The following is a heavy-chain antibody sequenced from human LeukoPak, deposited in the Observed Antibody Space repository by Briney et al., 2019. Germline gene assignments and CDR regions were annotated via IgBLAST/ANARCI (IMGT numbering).Heavy chain of an antibody. CDR2: INRDVSRV. V-gene: IGHV3-7*01. CDR1: GFSFSRYW. Sequence: PGRSLRLSCAGSGFSFSRYWMAWVRQAPGKGLEWVASINRDVSRVHYVDSVKGRFTISRDNAKSSLFLQMTSLRVEDTAVYYCARLKDDVTKFDYWGQGTLVTVSS. D-gene: IGHD2-8*01. CDR3: ARLKDDVTKFDY. J-gene: IGHJ4*02.